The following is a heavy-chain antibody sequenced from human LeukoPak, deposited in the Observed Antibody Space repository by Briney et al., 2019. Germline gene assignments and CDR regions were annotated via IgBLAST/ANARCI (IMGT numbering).Heavy chain of an antibody. V-gene: IGHV3-30*04. Sequence: PGGSLRLSCAASGFTFSSYAMHWVRQAPGKGLEWVAVISYDGSNKYYADSVKGRFTISRDNSKNTLYLQMNSLRAEDTAVYYCAKDGDSAAAGTYFDYWGQGTLVTVSS. CDR1: GFTFSSYA. CDR3: AKDGDSAAAGTYFDY. D-gene: IGHD6-13*01. J-gene: IGHJ4*02. CDR2: ISYDGSNK.